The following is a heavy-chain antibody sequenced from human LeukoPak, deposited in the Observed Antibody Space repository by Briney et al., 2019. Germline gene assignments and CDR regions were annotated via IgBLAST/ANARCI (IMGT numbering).Heavy chain of an antibody. J-gene: IGHJ4*02. D-gene: IGHD3-10*01. CDR3: ARDGRGSHDY. V-gene: IGHV3-74*01. CDR2: INSDGSSA. CDR1: GFTFSSYL. Sequence: GGSLRLSCAASGFTFSSYLMHWVRPALGEGLVWVSRINSDGSSASYADSVKGRFTISRDNAKNTLYLQLNSLRAEDTAVYYCARDGRGSHDYWGQGTLVTVSS.